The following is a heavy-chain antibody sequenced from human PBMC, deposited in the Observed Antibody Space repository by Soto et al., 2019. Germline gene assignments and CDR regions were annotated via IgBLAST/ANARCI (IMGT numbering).Heavy chain of an antibody. CDR2: VSGSGANT. V-gene: IGHV3-23*01. CDR3: AKARDRDYGGNSQPFDY. D-gene: IGHD4-17*01. J-gene: IGHJ4*02. CDR1: GLGFSVYA. Sequence: EVQLLESGGGLAQPGGSLRLSCAASGLGFSVYAMTWVRQAPGMGLEWVSTVSGSGANTYYADSVKGRFTISRDNSKNTFYLQMNSLRADDTAVYHWAKARDRDYGGNSQPFDYWGQGTLVTVSS.